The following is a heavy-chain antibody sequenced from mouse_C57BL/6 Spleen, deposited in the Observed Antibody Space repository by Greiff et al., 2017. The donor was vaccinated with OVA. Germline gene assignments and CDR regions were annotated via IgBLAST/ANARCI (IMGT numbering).Heavy chain of an antibody. Sequence: EVKLQESGPELVKPGASVKISCKASGYSFTDYNMNWVKQSNGKSLEWIGVINPNYGTTSYNQKFKGKATLTVDQSSSTAYMQLNSLTSEDSAVYYCARSTTVVPYWYFDVWGTGTTVTVSS. D-gene: IGHD1-1*01. CDR1: GYSFTDYN. CDR2: INPNYGTT. CDR3: ARSTTVVPYWYFDV. V-gene: IGHV1-39*01. J-gene: IGHJ1*03.